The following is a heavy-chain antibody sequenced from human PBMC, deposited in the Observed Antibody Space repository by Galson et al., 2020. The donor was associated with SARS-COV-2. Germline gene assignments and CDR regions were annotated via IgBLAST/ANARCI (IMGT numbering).Heavy chain of an antibody. V-gene: IGHV4-39*01. D-gene: IGHD3-22*01. CDR3: ARRQTYYFDSSGYYFDN. Sequence: ASETLSLTYTVSGGSISSSNYYWGWIRQPPGKGLEWIGSIYYSGGTYYNPSLKSRVTISVDTSKNLFSLKLSSVTAADTAVYYCARRQTYYFDSSGYYFDNWGQGTRVTVSS. CDR1: GGSISSSNYY. CDR2: IYYSGGT. J-gene: IGHJ4*02.